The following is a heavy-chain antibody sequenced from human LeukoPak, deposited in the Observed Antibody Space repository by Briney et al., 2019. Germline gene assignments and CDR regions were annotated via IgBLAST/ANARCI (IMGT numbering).Heavy chain of an antibody. Sequence: SVKVSCKASGGTFSSYAISWVRQAPGQGLEWMGRIIPILGIANYAQKFQGGVTITADKSTSTAYMELSSLRSEDTAVYYCAREGEEDTRFITMIAVAEPYYFDYRGQGTLVTVSS. J-gene: IGHJ4*02. CDR1: GGTFSSYA. D-gene: IGHD3-22*01. V-gene: IGHV1-69*04. CDR2: IIPILGIA. CDR3: AREGEEDTRFITMIAVAEPYYFDY.